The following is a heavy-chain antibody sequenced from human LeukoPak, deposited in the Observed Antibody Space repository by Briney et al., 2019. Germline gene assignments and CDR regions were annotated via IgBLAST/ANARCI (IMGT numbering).Heavy chain of an antibody. CDR3: ARWIADYDILTGYTDAFDI. CDR2: IYYSGST. J-gene: IGHJ3*02. D-gene: IGHD3-9*01. CDR1: GGSISSSSYY. Sequence: PSETLSLTCTVSGGSISSSSYYWGWIRQPPGKGLEWIVSIYYSGSTYYNPSLKSRVTISVDTSKNQFSLKLSSVTAADTAVYYCARWIADYDILTGYTDAFDIWGQGTMVTVSS. V-gene: IGHV4-39*07.